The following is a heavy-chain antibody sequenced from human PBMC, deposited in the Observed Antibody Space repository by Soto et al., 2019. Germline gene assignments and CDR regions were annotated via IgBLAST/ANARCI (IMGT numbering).Heavy chain of an antibody. J-gene: IGHJ4*02. CDR1: GFTFSSYS. CDR2: INSSSRTI. Sequence: PGGSLRLSCEASGFTFSSYSMNWVRQAPGKGLEWVSYINSSSRTIYYADSVKGRFTISRDNAKNSLYLQMNSLRAEDTAVYYCAKGRGYCSSTSCYVGSDYWGQGTLVTVSS. CDR3: AKGRGYCSSTSCYVGSDY. V-gene: IGHV3-48*01. D-gene: IGHD2-2*01.